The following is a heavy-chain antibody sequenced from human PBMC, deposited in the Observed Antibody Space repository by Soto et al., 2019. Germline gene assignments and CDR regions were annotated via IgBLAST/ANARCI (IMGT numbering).Heavy chain of an antibody. Sequence: EVQLVESGGGLVQPGGSLRLSCAASGFTVRISYMGWVRQAPGKGLEWVSSIYSDGNTYYADSVRGRFTISTDNSKDTLYLKMSSLRVDDTAMYYCARHVGYYWYFDLGGRGPLVTVSS. V-gene: IGHV3-66*04. CDR1: GFTVRISY. CDR3: ARHVGYYWYFDL. J-gene: IGHJ2*01. CDR2: IYSDGNT. D-gene: IGHD6-13*01.